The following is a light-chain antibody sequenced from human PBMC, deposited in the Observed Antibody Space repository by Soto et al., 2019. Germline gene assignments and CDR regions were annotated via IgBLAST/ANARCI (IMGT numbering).Light chain of an antibody. CDR3: QRSYSTPVT. CDR2: AAS. CDR1: QSISSY. V-gene: IGKV1-39*01. Sequence: DIQITQSPSSLSASVGDIVTITCRASQSISSYLNWYQQKPGKAPKLLIYAASSLQSGVPSRFSGSGSGTDFTLTISSLQPEDFATYYCQRSYSTPVTFGQGTKVDIK. J-gene: IGKJ1*01.